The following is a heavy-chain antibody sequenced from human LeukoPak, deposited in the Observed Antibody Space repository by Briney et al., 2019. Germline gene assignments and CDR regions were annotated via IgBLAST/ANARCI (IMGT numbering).Heavy chain of an antibody. D-gene: IGHD6-6*01. CDR1: GYTFTGYY. V-gene: IGHV1-2*02. CDR2: INPNSGGT. Sequence: ASVKVSCKASGYTFTGYYMHWVRQAPGQGLERMGWINPNSGGTNYAQKFQGRVTMTRDTSISTAYMELSRLRSDDTAVYYCARDLIIAARPDYYYGMDVWGQGTTVTVSS. CDR3: ARDLIIAARPDYYYGMDV. J-gene: IGHJ6*02.